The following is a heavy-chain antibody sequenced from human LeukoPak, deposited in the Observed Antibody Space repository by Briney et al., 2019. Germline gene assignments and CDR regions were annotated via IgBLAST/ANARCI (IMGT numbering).Heavy chain of an antibody. CDR3: ARDWLAGNPYHAFDL. Sequence: GGSLRLSCAASGFTFSSYWMSWVRQAPGKGLECEANIKEEGSEEYYVDSVKGRFSISRDNAKNSLYLQMNSLRAEDTAVYYCARDWLAGNPYHAFDLWGKGTMVTVSS. J-gene: IGHJ3*01. D-gene: IGHD3-22*01. V-gene: IGHV3-7*01. CDR2: IKEEGSEE. CDR1: GFTFSSYW.